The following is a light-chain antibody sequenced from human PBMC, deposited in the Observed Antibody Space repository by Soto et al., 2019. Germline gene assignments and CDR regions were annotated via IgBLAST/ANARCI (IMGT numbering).Light chain of an antibody. CDR3: QSYKSAPYI. J-gene: IGKJ2*01. CDR2: GTS. CDR1: QDINHY. Sequence: DSQMTQSPSSLSASVGGSVTITCRASQDINHYVAWYQQRPGKVPKVLIHGTSTLQPGVPFRFSGSGSGTQFTLTITSLQPEDVATYYCQSYKSAPYIFGQGTKVDIK. V-gene: IGKV1-27*01.